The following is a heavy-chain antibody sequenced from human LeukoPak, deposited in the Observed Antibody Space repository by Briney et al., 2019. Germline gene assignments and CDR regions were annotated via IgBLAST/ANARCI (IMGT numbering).Heavy chain of an antibody. V-gene: IGHV3-30-3*01. CDR1: GFTFSSYA. Sequence: GGSLRLSCAASGFTFSSYAMHWVRQAPGKGLEWVVVISYDGSNKYYADSVKGRFTISRDNSKNTLYLQMNSLRAEDTAVYYCARDKYSSGWYLDYWGQGTLVTVSS. CDR2: ISYDGSNK. J-gene: IGHJ4*02. CDR3: ARDKYSSGWYLDY. D-gene: IGHD6-19*01.